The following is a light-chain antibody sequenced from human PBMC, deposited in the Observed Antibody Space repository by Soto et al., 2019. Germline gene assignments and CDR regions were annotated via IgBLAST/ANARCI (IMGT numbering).Light chain of an antibody. CDR2: DVT. CDR1: SSDVGAYNY. J-gene: IGLJ1*01. CDR3: TSCTSISTYV. Sequence: QSALTQPASVSGPPGQSITISCTGTSSDVGAYNYVSWYQHHPGKAPGLVIYDVTNRPSGISDRFSGSKSGNTAPLTISGLLAEDEADYYCTSCTSISTYVFGTGTKLTVL. V-gene: IGLV2-14*01.